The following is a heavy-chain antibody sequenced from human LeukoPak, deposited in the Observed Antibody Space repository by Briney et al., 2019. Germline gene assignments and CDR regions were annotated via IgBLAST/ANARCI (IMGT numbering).Heavy chain of an antibody. CDR1: GGTFSSYA. D-gene: IGHD3-10*01. Sequence: GASVKVSCKASGGTFSSYAISWVRQAPGQGLEWMGGIIPIFGTANYAQKFQGRVTITADKSTSTAYMELSSLRSEDTAVYYCARRVLSGADYFDYWGQGTLVTVSS. J-gene: IGHJ4*02. V-gene: IGHV1-69*06. CDR2: IIPIFGTA. CDR3: ARRVLSGADYFDY.